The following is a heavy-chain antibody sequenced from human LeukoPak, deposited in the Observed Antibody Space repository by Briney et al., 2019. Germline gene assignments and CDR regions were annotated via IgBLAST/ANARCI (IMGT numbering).Heavy chain of an antibody. V-gene: IGHV4-59*12. Sequence: PSETLSLTCTVSGGSISSYYWSWIRQPPGKGLEWIGYIYYSGSTNYNPSLKSRVTISVDTSKNQFSLKLSSVTAADTAVYYCARRAGRDIVVVPAAASGVDYYYMDVWGKGTTVTVSS. CDR1: GGSISSYY. J-gene: IGHJ6*03. CDR2: IYYSGST. CDR3: ARRAGRDIVVVPAAASGVDYYYMDV. D-gene: IGHD2-2*01.